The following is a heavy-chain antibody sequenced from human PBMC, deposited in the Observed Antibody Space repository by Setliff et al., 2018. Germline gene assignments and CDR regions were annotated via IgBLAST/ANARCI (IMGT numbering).Heavy chain of an antibody. V-gene: IGHV2-70*11. CDR3: ARMRSRNYGSGSYWLDY. J-gene: IGHJ4*02. CDR1: GFSLSTSGVG. CDR2: IDWDDDK. D-gene: IGHD3-10*01. Sequence: SGPTLVNPTQTLTLTCTFSGFSLSTSGVGVGWIRQPPGKALEWLARIDWDDDKYYSTSLKTRLTISKDTSKNQVVLTMTNMDPVDTATYYCARMRSRNYGSGSYWLDYWGQGTLVTVSS.